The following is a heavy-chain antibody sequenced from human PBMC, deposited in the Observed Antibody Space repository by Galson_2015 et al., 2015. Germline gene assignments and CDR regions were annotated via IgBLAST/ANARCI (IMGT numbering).Heavy chain of an antibody. D-gene: IGHD3-3*01. Sequence: SVKVSCKASGYTFTSYDINWVRQATGQGLEWMGWMNPNSGNTGYAQKFQGRVTMTRNTSISTAYMELSSLRSEDTAVYYCARGLNYAFWSGSYIFYYSMDVWGKGTPLTVSS. CDR2: MNPNSGNT. J-gene: IGHJ6*03. CDR1: GYTFTSYD. V-gene: IGHV1-8*01. CDR3: ARGLNYAFWSGSYIFYYSMDV.